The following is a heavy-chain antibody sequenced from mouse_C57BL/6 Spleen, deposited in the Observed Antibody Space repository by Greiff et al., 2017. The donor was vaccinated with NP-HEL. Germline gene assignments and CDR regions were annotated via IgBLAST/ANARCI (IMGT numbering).Heavy chain of an antibody. CDR2: IYPGSGST. Sequence: VQLQQPGAELVKPGASVKLSCKASGYTFTSYWITWVKQRPGQGLEWIGDIYPGSGSTNYTEKFKSQATLSIDTSSSTPYLQLSSLTSEDSAVFYSAITSGRATNYCDFGGKGTTLTVSS. V-gene: IGHV1-55*01. J-gene: IGHJ2*01. D-gene: IGHD1-1*01. CDR1: GYTFTSYW. CDR3: AITSGRATNYCDF.